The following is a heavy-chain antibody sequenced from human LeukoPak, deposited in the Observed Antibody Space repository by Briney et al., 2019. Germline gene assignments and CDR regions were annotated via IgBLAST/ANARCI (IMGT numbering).Heavy chain of an antibody. CDR1: GGSISSSSYY. Sequence: SETLSLTCTVSGGSISSSSYYWGWIRQPPGKGLEWIGSIYYSGSTYYNPSLKSRVTISVDTSKNQFSLKLSSVTAADTAVYYCARGYGSGSYCDYWGQGTLVTVSS. CDR2: IYYSGST. D-gene: IGHD3-10*01. CDR3: ARGYGSGSYCDY. J-gene: IGHJ4*02. V-gene: IGHV4-39*07.